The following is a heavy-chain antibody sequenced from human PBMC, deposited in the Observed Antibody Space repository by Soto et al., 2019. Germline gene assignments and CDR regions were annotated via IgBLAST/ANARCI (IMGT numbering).Heavy chain of an antibody. J-gene: IGHJ4*02. Sequence: QVQLVQSGAEVKKPGASVKVSCKASGYTFNTYDIEWVRLATGQGLEWMGSMNPNTGSTDYAQKFQGRVTMTMTTXXSTAYMELSSLRSDDTAIYYCARTMGGIAAAGSDFWGQGTLVTVSA. CDR2: MNPNTGST. V-gene: IGHV1-8*01. CDR3: ARTMGGIAAAGSDF. CDR1: GYTFNTYD. D-gene: IGHD6-13*01.